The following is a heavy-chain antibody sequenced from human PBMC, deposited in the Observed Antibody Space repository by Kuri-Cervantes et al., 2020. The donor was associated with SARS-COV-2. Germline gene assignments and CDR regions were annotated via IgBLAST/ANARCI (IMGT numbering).Heavy chain of an antibody. CDR1: ETTFPNYD. J-gene: IGHJ4*02. Sequence: ASVKVSCKAPETTFPNYDINWVRQATGQGLEWMGMVKTNSGNTLYAQIFQGRVTMTRDTSISTAYMELSRLRSDDTAVYYCARDSLDSSSWEFDYWGQGTLVTVSS. V-gene: IGHV1-8*01. CDR3: ARDSLDSSSWEFDY. CDR2: VKTNSGNT. D-gene: IGHD6-6*01.